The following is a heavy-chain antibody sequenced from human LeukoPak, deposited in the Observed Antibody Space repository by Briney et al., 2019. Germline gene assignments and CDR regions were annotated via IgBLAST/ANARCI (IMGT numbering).Heavy chain of an antibody. CDR3: AGYCGGDCYNFQH. D-gene: IGHD2-21*02. J-gene: IGHJ1*01. CDR2: IYYSGST. V-gene: IGHV4-59*01. Sequence: PSETLSLTCTVSGGSISSYYWSWIRQPPGKGLEWIGYIYYSGSTNYNPSLKSRVTISVDTSKNQFSLKLSSVTAADTAVYYCAGYCGGDCYNFQHWGQGTLVTVSS. CDR1: GGSISSYY.